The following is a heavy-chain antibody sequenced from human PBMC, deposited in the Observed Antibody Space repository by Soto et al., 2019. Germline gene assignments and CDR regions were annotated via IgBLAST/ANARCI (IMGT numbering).Heavy chain of an antibody. CDR3: ARHRVIRINSYYYYYGMDV. Sequence: LGESLKISCKGSGYSFTSYWIGWVRQMPGKGLEWMGIIYPGDSDTRYSPSFQGQVTISADKSISTAYLQWSSLKASDTAMYYCARHRVIRINSYYYYYGMDVWGQGTTVTVSS. CDR1: GYSFTSYW. V-gene: IGHV5-51*01. J-gene: IGHJ6*02. CDR2: IYPGDSDT. D-gene: IGHD3-3*01.